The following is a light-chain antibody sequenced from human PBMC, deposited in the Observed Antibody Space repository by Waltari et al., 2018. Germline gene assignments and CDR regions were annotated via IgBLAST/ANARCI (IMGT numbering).Light chain of an antibody. J-gene: IGLJ2*01. V-gene: IGLV7-43*01. CDR1: AGAVTSDHH. CDR3: LLSYGVPRI. CDR2: STN. Sequence: QTVVTQEPSLTASPGGTVTLTCASSAGAVTSDHHPNWFQQKPGQAPRTLIYSTNNKYSWTPARFSASPFGGKAALTLSGVQPEDEADYSCLLSYGVPRISGGGTRLTVL.